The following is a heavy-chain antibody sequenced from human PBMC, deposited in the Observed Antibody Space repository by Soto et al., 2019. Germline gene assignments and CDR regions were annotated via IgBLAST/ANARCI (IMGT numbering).Heavy chain of an antibody. Sequence: ASVKVSCKASGGTFSSYTISWVRQAPGQGLEWMGRIIPILGIANYAQKFQGRVTITADKSTSTAYMELSSLRSEDTAVYYCMRIAAAGNANDAFDIWGQGTMVTVSS. J-gene: IGHJ3*02. CDR1: GGTFSSYT. V-gene: IGHV1-69*02. D-gene: IGHD6-13*01. CDR3: MRIAAAGNANDAFDI. CDR2: IIPILGIA.